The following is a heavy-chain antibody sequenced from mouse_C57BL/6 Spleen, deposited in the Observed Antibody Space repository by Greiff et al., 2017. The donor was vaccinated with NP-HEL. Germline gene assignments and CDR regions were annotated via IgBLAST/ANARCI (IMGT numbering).Heavy chain of an antibody. CDR2: IYPSDSET. CDR1: GYTFTSYW. V-gene: IGHV1-61*01. CDR3: ARTPYYSNYGGFAY. D-gene: IGHD2-5*01. J-gene: IGHJ3*01. Sequence: VQLQQPGAELVRPGSSVKLSCKASGYTFTSYWMDWVKQRPGQGLEWIGNIYPSDSETHYNQKFKDKATLTVDKSSSTAYMQLSSLTSEDSAVYYCARTPYYSNYGGFAYWGQGTLVTVSA.